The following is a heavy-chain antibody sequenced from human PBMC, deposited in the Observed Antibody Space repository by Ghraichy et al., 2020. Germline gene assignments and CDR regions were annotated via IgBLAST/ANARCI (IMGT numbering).Heavy chain of an antibody. Sequence: SETLSLTCTVSGGSISSFYWSWIRQPPGKGLEWIGYIYYSGSTNYNPSLRSRVTMSVDTSKNQFSLKLSSVTAADTAVYYCSRNSPPVDHWGQGTLVTVSS. CDR1: GGSISSFY. V-gene: IGHV4-59*01. D-gene: IGHD4-23*01. CDR2: IYYSGST. CDR3: SRNSPPVDH. J-gene: IGHJ4*02.